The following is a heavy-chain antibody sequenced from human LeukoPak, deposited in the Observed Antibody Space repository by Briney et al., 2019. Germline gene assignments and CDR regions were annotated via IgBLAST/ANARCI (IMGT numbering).Heavy chain of an antibody. CDR2: IYPGDSDT. J-gene: IGHJ4*02. CDR3: ARRLSGGSGSPPSSPFDY. CDR1: GYSFTSYW. D-gene: IGHD3-10*01. V-gene: IGHV5-51*01. Sequence: GESLKISCKGSGYSFTSYWIGWVRQMPGKGLEWMGIIYPGDSDTRYSPSFQGQVTISADKSISTAYLQWSSLKASDTAMYYCARRLSGGSGSPPSSPFDYWGQGTLVTVSS.